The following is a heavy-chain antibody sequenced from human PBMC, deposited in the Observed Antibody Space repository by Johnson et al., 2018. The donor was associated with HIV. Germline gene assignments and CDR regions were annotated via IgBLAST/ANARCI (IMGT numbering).Heavy chain of an antibody. V-gene: IGHV3-30*02. CDR1: GFTVSSNE. D-gene: IGHD5-18*01. CDR2: IPNDGSNE. J-gene: IGHJ3*02. CDR3: AKNTAMVGDALDI. Sequence: QVQLVESGGGLVQPGGSLRLSCAASGFTVSSNEMSWVRQAPGKGLEWVAFIPNDGSNEYYADSVKGRFTISRDNSKNTLYLQMNGLRAEDTAVYYCAKNTAMVGDALDIWGQGTMVTVSS.